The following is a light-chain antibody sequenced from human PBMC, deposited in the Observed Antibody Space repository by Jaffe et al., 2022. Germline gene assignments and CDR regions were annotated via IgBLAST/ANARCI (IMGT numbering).Light chain of an antibody. V-gene: IGLV1-51*01. Sequence: QSVLTQPPSVSAAPGQKVTISCSGSSSNIGSNYVSWYHQLPGTAPKLLIYDNNKRPSGIPDRFSGSKSGTSATLGITGLQTGDEADYFCGTWDSSLSVGVFGGGTKLTVL. CDR1: SSNIGSNY. CDR2: DNN. CDR3: GTWDSSLSVGV. J-gene: IGLJ2*01.